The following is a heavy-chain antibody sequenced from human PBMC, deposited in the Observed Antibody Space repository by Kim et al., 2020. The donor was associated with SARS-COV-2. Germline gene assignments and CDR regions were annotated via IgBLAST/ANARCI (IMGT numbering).Heavy chain of an antibody. CDR3: VREREATYYFDY. J-gene: IGHJ4*02. V-gene: IGHV1-46*01. Sequence: ASVKVSCKASGYTFTSYHMHWVRQAPGQGLEWMGILKSSGGTTLYAQKFQGRVTMTSDTSASTVYMELTSLRSDDTAVYYCVREREATYYFDYWGQGTLV. CDR2: LKSSGGTT. D-gene: IGHD1-26*01. CDR1: GYTFTSYH.